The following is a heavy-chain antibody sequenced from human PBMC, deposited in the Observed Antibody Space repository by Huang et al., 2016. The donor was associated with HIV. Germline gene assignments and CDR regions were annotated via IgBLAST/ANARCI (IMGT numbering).Heavy chain of an antibody. Sequence: QVQLVESGGGLVKPGGSLRLSCAASGFTFSDYYMSWIRQTPGKGLEWISYISRIDNSIYYADSVKGRFTISRDDAKNSLYLQMNSLRADDTAVYYCARRSAFYRLDYWGQGTLVTVSS. V-gene: IGHV3-11*01. D-gene: IGHD3-10*01. CDR2: ISRIDNSI. CDR3: ARRSAFYRLDY. CDR1: GFTFSDYY. J-gene: IGHJ4*02.